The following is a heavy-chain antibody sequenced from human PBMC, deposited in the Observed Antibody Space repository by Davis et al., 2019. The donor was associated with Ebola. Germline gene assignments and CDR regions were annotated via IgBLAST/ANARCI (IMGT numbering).Heavy chain of an antibody. CDR2: ISYDESNK. CDR3: AREAAPAYFDY. Sequence: PGGSLRLSCAASGFTFSSYGMHWVRQAPGKGLEWVALISYDESNKYYADSVKGRFTISRDNAKNSLYLQMNSLRAEDTAVYYCAREAAPAYFDYWGQGTLVTVSS. V-gene: IGHV3-30*03. CDR1: GFTFSSYG. J-gene: IGHJ4*02.